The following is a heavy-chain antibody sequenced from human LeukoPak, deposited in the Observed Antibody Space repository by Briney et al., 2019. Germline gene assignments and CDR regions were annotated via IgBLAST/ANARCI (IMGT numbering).Heavy chain of an antibody. J-gene: IGHJ4*02. V-gene: IGHV1-18*01. CDR3: ARASVLLWFGELWRAFDY. CDR1: GYTFTSYG. CDR2: ISAYNGNT. Sequence: ASVKVSCKASGYTFTSYGISWVRQAPGQGLEWMGWISAYNGNTNYAQKLQGRVTMTTDTSTSTAYMELRSLRSDDTAVYYCARASVLLWFGELWRAFDYWGQGTLVTVSS. D-gene: IGHD3-10*01.